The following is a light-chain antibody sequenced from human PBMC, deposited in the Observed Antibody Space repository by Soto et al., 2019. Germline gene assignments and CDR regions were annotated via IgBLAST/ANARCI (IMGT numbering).Light chain of an antibody. CDR2: DAS. CDR1: QGISTF. V-gene: IGKV1-9*01. CDR3: QQVNNYPLT. J-gene: IGKJ4*01. Sequence: DVQLTQSPSFRSASVGDRVSITCRASQGISTFLAWYQQHPGTAPKRLIYDASNLQSGVPSRFSGSGSGTEFTLTISSLQPEDFATYYCQQVNNYPLTFGGGTKVDIK.